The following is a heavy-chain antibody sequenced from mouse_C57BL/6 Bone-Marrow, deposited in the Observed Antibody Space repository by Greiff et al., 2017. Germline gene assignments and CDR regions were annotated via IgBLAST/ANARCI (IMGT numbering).Heavy chain of an antibody. CDR2: IDPENGDT. D-gene: IGHD2-2*01. J-gene: IGHJ3*01. Sequence: EVQLQQSGAELVRPGASVTLSCTASGFNIKDYYMHWVKQRPEQGLEWIGLIDPENGDTEYASKFQGKATITADTSSNTAYLQLSSLTSEDTAVYYCTTFMVMGWFAYWGQGTLVTVSA. CDR1: GFNIKDYY. V-gene: IGHV14-4*01. CDR3: TTFMVMGWFAY.